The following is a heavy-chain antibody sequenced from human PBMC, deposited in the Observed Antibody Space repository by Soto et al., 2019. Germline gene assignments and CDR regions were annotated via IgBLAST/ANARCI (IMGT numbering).Heavy chain of an antibody. CDR1: GFTFSSYG. Sequence: GGSLRLSCAASGFTFSSYGMHWVRQAPGKGLEWVAVISYDGSNKYYADSVKGRFTISRDNSKNTLYLQMNSLRAEDTAVYYCAKGGVDIVVVPAAMGRGLDNWNYDPYFDYWGQGTLVTVSS. V-gene: IGHV3-30*18. CDR2: ISYDGSNK. CDR3: AKGGVDIVVVPAAMGRGLDNWNYDPYFDY. D-gene: IGHD2-2*01. J-gene: IGHJ4*02.